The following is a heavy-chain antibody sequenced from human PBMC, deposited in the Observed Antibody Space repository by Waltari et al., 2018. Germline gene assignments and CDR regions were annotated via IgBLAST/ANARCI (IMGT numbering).Heavy chain of an antibody. Sequence: EVQLVESGGGLIQPGGSLRLSCAASGFPVRSNYMRWVRQAPGKGLEWVSVIYSGGSTYYADSVKGRFTISRDNSKNTLYLQMNSLRAEDTAVYYCARDGPYSSYYDYWGQGTLVTVSS. V-gene: IGHV3-53*01. CDR3: ARDGPYSSYYDY. J-gene: IGHJ4*02. CDR1: GFPVRSNY. D-gene: IGHD6-13*01. CDR2: IYSGGST.